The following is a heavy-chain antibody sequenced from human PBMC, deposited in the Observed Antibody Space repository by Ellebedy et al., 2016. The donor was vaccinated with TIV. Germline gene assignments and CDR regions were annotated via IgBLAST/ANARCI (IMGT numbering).Heavy chain of an antibody. D-gene: IGHD2-2*01. Sequence: ASVKVSXKASGYTFTSYGISWVRQAPGQGLEWMGWISAYNGNTNYAQKLQGRVTMTTDTSTSTAYMELRSLRSDDTAVYYCASASTSYYYYGMDVWGQGTTVTVSS. CDR1: GYTFTSYG. CDR2: ISAYNGNT. CDR3: ASASTSYYYYGMDV. J-gene: IGHJ6*02. V-gene: IGHV1-18*01.